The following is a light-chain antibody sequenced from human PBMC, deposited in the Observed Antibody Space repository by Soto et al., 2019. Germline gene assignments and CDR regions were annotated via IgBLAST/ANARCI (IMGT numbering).Light chain of an antibody. Sequence: QSVLTQPASVSGSPGQSITISCIGTSSDFGAYNYVSWYQHHPGKAPKLMISEVSNRPSGVSYRFSGSKSGNTASLTISGLQAEDEADYYCSSYTTSSTPVLFGGGTQLTVL. J-gene: IGLJ2*01. CDR1: SSDFGAYNY. CDR3: SSYTTSSTPVL. V-gene: IGLV2-14*01. CDR2: EVS.